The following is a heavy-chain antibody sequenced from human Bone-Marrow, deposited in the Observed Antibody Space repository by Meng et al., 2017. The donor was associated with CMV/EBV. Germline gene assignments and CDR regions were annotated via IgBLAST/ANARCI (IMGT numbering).Heavy chain of an antibody. CDR1: GFTFSSYS. J-gene: IGHJ6*02. V-gene: IGHV3-21*01. CDR3: AREIPDSSGYYYRYDYYYGMDV. CDR2: ISSSSSYI. Sequence: GESLKISCAASGFTFSSYSMNWVRQAPGKGLEWVSSISSSSSYIYYADSVKGRFTISRDNSKNTLYLQMNSLRAEDTAVYYCAREIPDSSGYYYRYDYYYGMDVRGQGTTVTVSS. D-gene: IGHD3-22*01.